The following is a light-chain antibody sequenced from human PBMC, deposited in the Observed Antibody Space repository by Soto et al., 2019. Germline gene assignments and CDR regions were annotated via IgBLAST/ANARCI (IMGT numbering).Light chain of an antibody. CDR2: GAS. CDR1: QSVSSF. Sequence: ETVLTQSPGTLSLSPGDRAALSRRPSQSVSSFLAWYQQKPGQAPRLLIYGASSRAAGIPDRFSGSGSGTDFTLSISRLEPEDFAVYYCQQYGSSPFTFGGGTKVEIK. V-gene: IGKV3-20*01. J-gene: IGKJ4*01. CDR3: QQYGSSPFT.